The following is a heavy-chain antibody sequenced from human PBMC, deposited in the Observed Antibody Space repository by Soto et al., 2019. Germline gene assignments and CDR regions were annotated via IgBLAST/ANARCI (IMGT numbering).Heavy chain of an antibody. D-gene: IGHD3-10*01. CDR1: GGSISSGDYY. Sequence: SETLALTCTVSGGSISSGDYYWSWIRQPPGKGLEWIGSIYYSGSTYYNPSLKSRVTISVDTSKNQFSLKLNSVTAADTAVYYCARHNYGSGSTYFDYWGQGTLVTVSS. J-gene: IGHJ4*02. CDR2: IYYSGST. V-gene: IGHV4-30-4*01. CDR3: ARHNYGSGSTYFDY.